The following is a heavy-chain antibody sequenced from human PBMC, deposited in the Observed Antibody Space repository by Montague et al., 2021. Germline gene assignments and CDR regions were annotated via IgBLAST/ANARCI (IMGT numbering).Heavy chain of an antibody. J-gene: IGHJ4*02. CDR1: GFTFSSYT. V-gene: IGHV3-21*01. D-gene: IGHD6-19*01. Sequence: SLRLSCAASGFTFSSYTINWVRQAPGKGLEWVSSISSSSLYIDYADSVKGRFTISRDNAKNSLYLQMNSLRAEDTAVYYCASLQYSSAWPYYFDHWGQGTLVTVSS. CDR2: ISSSSLYI. CDR3: ASLQYSSAWPYYFDH.